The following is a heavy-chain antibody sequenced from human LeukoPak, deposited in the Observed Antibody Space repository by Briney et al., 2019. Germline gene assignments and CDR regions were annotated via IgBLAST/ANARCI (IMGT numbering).Heavy chain of an antibody. CDR1: GFTFGDYA. CDR2: IRIKGYGGTT. J-gene: IGHJ4*02. D-gene: IGHD3-22*01. V-gene: IGHV3-49*04. CDR3: TRDSSGIVVGSDY. Sequence: GRSLRLSCTASGFTFGDYAMSWVRQAPGKGLEWVGFIRIKGYGGTTEYAASGKGRFSISRDDSKSIAYLRMNSLKTEDTALYYCTRDSSGIVVGSDYWGQGTLVTVSS.